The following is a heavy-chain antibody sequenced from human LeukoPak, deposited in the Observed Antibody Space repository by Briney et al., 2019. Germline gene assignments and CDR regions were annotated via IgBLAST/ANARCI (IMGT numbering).Heavy chain of an antibody. J-gene: IGHJ4*02. D-gene: IGHD6-13*01. Sequence: SETLSLTCTVSGGSISSYYWSWIRQPPGKGLEWIGYIYYSGSTNYNPSLKSRVTISVDTSKNQFSLKLSSVTAADTAVYYCARDRLAAVPGPIDYWGQGTLVTVSS. CDR2: IYYSGST. CDR3: ARDRLAAVPGPIDY. V-gene: IGHV4-59*12. CDR1: GGSISSYY.